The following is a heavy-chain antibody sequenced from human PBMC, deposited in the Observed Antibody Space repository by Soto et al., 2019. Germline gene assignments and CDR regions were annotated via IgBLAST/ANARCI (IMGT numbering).Heavy chain of an antibody. Sequence: GSLRLSCAASGFTFSSYAMHWVRQAPGKGLEWVAVISYDGSNKYYADSVKGRFTISRDNSKNTLYLQMNSLRAEDTAVYYCARDLGYCSGGSCYPGLDYWGQGTLVTVSS. V-gene: IGHV3-30-3*01. J-gene: IGHJ4*02. D-gene: IGHD2-15*01. CDR1: GFTFSSYA. CDR2: ISYDGSNK. CDR3: ARDLGYCSGGSCYPGLDY.